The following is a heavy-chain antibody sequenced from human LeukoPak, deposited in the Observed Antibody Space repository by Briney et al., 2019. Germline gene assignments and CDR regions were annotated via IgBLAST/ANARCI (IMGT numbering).Heavy chain of an antibody. CDR1: GFSFNNYR. Sequence: GGSLRLSCVASGFSFNNYRMTWVRQAPGKGLEWVANIKQDGSEKQYVDSVKGRFTISRDNSKNTLFLQMSSLRAEDTAVYYCVKDLNGTWSFDYWGQGTLVTVSS. CDR3: VKDLNGTWSFDY. J-gene: IGHJ4*02. V-gene: IGHV3-7*01. D-gene: IGHD2-8*01. CDR2: IKQDGSEK.